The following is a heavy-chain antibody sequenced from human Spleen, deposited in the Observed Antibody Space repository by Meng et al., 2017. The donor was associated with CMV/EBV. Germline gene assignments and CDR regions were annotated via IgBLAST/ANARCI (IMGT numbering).Heavy chain of an antibody. D-gene: IGHD3-10*01. CDR3: ARDKGLELLGY. V-gene: IGHV4-39*07. J-gene: IGHJ4*02. CDR2: IYYSGST. Sequence: GSLRLSCTVSGGSISSSSYYWGWIRQPPGKGLEWIGSIYYSGSTYYNPSLKSRVTISVDTSKNEFSLKLSSVTAADTAVYYCARDKGLELLGYWGQGTLVTVSS. CDR1: GGSISSSSYY.